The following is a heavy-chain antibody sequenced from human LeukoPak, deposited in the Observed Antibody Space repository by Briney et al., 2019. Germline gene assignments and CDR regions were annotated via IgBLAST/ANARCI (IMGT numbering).Heavy chain of an antibody. Sequence: PSETLSLTCTVSGGSISSSSYYWGWIRQPPGKGLEWIGSIYYSGSTYYNPSLKSRVTISVDTSKNQFSLKLSSVTAADTAVYYCARGEGYSGQYFDYWGQGTLVTVSS. CDR3: ARGEGYSGQYFDY. CDR1: GGSISSSSYY. J-gene: IGHJ4*02. V-gene: IGHV4-39*07. CDR2: IYYSGST. D-gene: IGHD1-26*01.